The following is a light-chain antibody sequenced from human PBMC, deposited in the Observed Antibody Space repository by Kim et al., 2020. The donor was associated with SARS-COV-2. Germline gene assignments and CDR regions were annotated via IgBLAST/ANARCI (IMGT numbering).Light chain of an antibody. J-gene: IGLJ3*02. V-gene: IGLV1-44*01. CDR3: VAWDDSLNGPV. CDR2: SVN. Sequence: QSVLTQQPSASGTPGQRVTISCSGSSSNIGSNNVNWYQQLSGTAPKLLIYSVNQRPSGVPDRFSGSKSGTSASLAISGLQSEDEADYYCVAWDDSLNGPVFGGGTQLTVL. CDR1: SSNIGSNN.